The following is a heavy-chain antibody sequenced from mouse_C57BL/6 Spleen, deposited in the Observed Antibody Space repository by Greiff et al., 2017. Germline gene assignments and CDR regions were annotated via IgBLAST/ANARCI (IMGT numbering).Heavy chain of an antibody. J-gene: IGHJ4*01. Sequence: QVQLQQSGAELARPGASVKLSCKASGYTFTSYGISWVKQRTGQGLEWIGEIYPRSGNTYYNEKFKGKATLTADTSSSTAYMELRSLTSEDSAVYFCARSTAQAFMDYWGQGTSVTVSS. CDR1: GYTFTSYG. D-gene: IGHD3-2*02. CDR3: ARSTAQAFMDY. V-gene: IGHV1-81*01. CDR2: IYPRSGNT.